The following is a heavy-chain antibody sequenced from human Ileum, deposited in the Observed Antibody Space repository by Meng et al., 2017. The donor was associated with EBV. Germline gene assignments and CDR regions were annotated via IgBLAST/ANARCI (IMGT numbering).Heavy chain of an antibody. Sequence: GNEAEKPGAPPNLAFKASGNTFPKGCLHWVRQAPGQRLEWMGWINVGVGYTKYSQKFQGRVTISSDTSANTGYMELSSLRSEDTAVYYCVRGAPGGVPGPGDYWGQGTLVTVSS. CDR1: GNTFPKGC. CDR2: INVGVGYT. CDR3: VRGAPGGVPGPGDY. V-gene: IGHV1-3*01. D-gene: IGHD3-16*01. J-gene: IGHJ4*02.